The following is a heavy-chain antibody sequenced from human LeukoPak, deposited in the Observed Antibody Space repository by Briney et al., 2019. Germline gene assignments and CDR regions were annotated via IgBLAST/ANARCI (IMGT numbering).Heavy chain of an antibody. D-gene: IGHD5-18*01. CDR2: ISSSGSTI. Sequence: GGSLRLSCAASGFTFSSYEMNWVRQAPGKGLEWVSYISSSGSTIYYADSVKGRFTISRDNAKNSLYLQMNSLRAEDTAVYYCAREGGYSYGPFDYWAREPWSPSPQ. V-gene: IGHV3-48*03. J-gene: IGHJ4*02. CDR3: AREGGYSYGPFDY. CDR1: GFTFSSYE.